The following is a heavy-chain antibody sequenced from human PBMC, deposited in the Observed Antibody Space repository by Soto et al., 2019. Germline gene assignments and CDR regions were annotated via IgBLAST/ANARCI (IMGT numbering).Heavy chain of an antibody. CDR3: ARGLTVQLERRGGYYGMDV. CDR2: INHSGST. V-gene: IGHV4-34*01. D-gene: IGHD1-1*01. J-gene: IGHJ6*02. Sequence: QVQLQRWGAGLLKPSETLSLTCAVYGGSFSGYYWSWIRQPPGKGLEWIGEINHSGSTNYNPSLKSRVTISVDTSKNQFSLKLSSVTAADTAVYYCARGLTVQLERRGGYYGMDVWGQGTTVTVSS. CDR1: GGSFSGYY.